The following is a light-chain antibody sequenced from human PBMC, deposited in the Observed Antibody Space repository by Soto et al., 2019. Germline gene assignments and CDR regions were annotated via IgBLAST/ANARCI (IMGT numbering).Light chain of an antibody. CDR1: QYIGRY. CDR2: AAS. J-gene: IGKJ4*01. CDR3: QQTYRTPLT. V-gene: IGKV1-39*01. Sequence: DIQMTQSPSSLSASVGDRVTITCRAGQYIGRYLNWYQQKPGKAPKLLIYAASSLHSGVPSRFSGSGSGTDFHLTISRLQPEDFATYSCQQTYRTPLTFGGGTKVEIK.